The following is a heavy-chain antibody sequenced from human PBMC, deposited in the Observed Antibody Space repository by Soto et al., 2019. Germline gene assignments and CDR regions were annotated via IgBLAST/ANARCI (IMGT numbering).Heavy chain of an antibody. V-gene: IGHV3-23*01. J-gene: IGHJ4*02. CDR2: ISGSGGST. D-gene: IGHD2-2*01. CDR3: AKMFPLNLRVTVPLGFDY. Sequence: PGGSLRLSCAASGLTFSSYAMSWVRQAPRKGLEWVSAISGSGGSTYNADSVKGRFTISRDNPKNTLYLRMNSLRAEDTAVYYCAKMFPLNLRVTVPLGFDYWGQGTLVTVSS. CDR1: GLTFSSYA.